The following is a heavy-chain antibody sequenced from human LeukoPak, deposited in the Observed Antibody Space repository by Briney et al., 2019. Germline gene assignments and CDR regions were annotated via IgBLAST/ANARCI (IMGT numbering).Heavy chain of an antibody. Sequence: GRSLRLTCSASLLTHSIYAIGQVGQAPGKELQWDDGINGSGRDTYSAESVKGRFTISRDNVNNSVSLQMNSLRVEDTATYYCVKEYTGSFYNFENWFDPWGQGTVVTVSP. D-gene: IGHD3-10*01. CDR3: VKEYTGSFYNFENWFDP. J-gene: IGHJ5*02. V-gene: IGHV3-23*01. CDR1: LLTHSIYA. CDR2: INGSGRDT.